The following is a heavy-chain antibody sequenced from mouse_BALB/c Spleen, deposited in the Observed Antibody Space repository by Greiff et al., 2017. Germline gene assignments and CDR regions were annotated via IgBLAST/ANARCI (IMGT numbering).Heavy chain of an antibody. CDR3: ARLATVETAMDY. Sequence: EVQRVESGGDLVKPGGSLKLSCAASGFSFSSYGMSWVRQTPDKRLEWVATISSCGSYTYYPDSVKGRFTISRDNAKNTLYLQMRSLRSEDTAMYDCARLATVETAMDYWGQGTSVTVSS. CDR2: ISSCGSYT. D-gene: IGHD1-1*01. V-gene: IGHV5-6*01. J-gene: IGHJ4*01. CDR1: GFSFSSYG.